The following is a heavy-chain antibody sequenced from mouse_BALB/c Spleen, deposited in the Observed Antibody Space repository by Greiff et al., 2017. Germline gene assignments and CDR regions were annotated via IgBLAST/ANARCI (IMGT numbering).Heavy chain of an antibody. CDR2: ISSGSSTI. Sequence: EVKLVESGGGLVQPGGSRKLSCAASGFTFSSFGMHWVRQAPEKGLEWVAYISSGSSTIYYADTVKGRFTISRDNPKNTLFLQMTSLRSEDTAMYYCARRERYGYYFDYWGQGTTLTVSS. V-gene: IGHV5-17*02. D-gene: IGHD2-14*01. CDR1: GFTFSSFG. J-gene: IGHJ2*01. CDR3: ARRERYGYYFDY.